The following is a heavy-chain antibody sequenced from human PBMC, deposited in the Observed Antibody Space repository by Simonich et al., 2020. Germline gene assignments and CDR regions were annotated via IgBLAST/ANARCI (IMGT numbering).Heavy chain of an antibody. CDR3: AREGIAARDAFDI. D-gene: IGHD6-6*01. J-gene: IGHJ3*02. V-gene: IGHV3-7*01. CDR2: KKQDGSEK. Sequence: EVQLVESGGGLVQPGGSLRLSCAASGFTFSSYWMSWVRQAPGKGLEGVANKKQDGSEKYYGDSVKGRFTISGDNAKNSLYLQMNSLRAEDTAVYYCAREGIAARDAFDIWGQGTMVTVSS. CDR1: GFTFSSYW.